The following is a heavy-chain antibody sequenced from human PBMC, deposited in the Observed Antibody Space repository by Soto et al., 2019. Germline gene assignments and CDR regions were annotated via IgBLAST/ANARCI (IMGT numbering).Heavy chain of an antibody. Sequence: QVQLLESGPGLVKPSQTLSLTCSVSGDSISNLDYFWAWIRQPPGQALEYIGYIYKSATTYYNPSFKSRVAISVDTSNSQFSLNVTSVTAADTAVYFCARGRYCLTGRCFPNWFDSWGQGALVTVSS. J-gene: IGHJ5*01. CDR2: IYKSATT. CDR3: ARGRYCLTGRCFPNWFDS. V-gene: IGHV4-30-4*01. CDR1: GDSISNLDYF. D-gene: IGHD7-27*01.